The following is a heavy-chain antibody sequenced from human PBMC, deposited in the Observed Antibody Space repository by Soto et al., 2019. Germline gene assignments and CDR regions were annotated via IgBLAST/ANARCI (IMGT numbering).Heavy chain of an antibody. D-gene: IGHD6-19*01. J-gene: IGHJ5*02. V-gene: IGHV1-69*01. CDR3: ARGVRRTTGWSPTNWFDP. CDR1: GGTFSSYG. CDR2: VIPMYGTA. Sequence: QEQLVQSGAEVKKPGSSVKVSCKASGGTFSSYGISWVRQVPGQGLEWMGGVIPMYGTANHAQKFQGRVTMPADESTGTAYMELSSLRSEDTAVYFCARGVRRTTGWSPTNWFDPWGQGTLVTVSS.